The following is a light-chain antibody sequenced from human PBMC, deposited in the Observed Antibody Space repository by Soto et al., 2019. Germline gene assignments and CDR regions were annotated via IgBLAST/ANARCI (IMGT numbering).Light chain of an antibody. CDR1: QSVSTN. J-gene: IGKJ2*01. CDR3: QQRGDWPLYA. Sequence: EIVLTQSPATLSLSPGERATLSCRASQSVSTNLAWYQQKPGQAPRVLIYDASDRATGIPARFSGSGSGTDFTLNISSLEPEDFAVYYCQQRGDWPLYAFGQGTKLEIK. V-gene: IGKV3-11*01. CDR2: DAS.